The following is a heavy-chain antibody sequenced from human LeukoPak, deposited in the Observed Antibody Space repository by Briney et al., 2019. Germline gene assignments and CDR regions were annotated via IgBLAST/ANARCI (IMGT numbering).Heavy chain of an antibody. CDR2: IYFSET. CDR3: ASPSKLVISRGGFDI. Sequence: PSETLSLTCTVSGASFSDTTYYWAWIRQPPGKGLEWIGSIYFSETKYNPSLKSRITTSGDTSKNQFSLKLSSVTAADTAVYYCASPSKLVISRGGFDIWGQGTMVTVSA. D-gene: IGHD3-22*01. J-gene: IGHJ3*02. V-gene: IGHV4-39*01. CDR1: GASFSDTTYY.